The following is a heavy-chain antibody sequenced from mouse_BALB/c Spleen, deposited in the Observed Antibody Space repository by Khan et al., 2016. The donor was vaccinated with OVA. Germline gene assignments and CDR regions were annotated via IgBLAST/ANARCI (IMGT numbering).Heavy chain of an antibody. Sequence: EVQLVESGPGLVKPSQSLSLTYTVTGYSITSDYAWNWIRQFPGNKLEWMGFISYSGNTNYNPSLKSRISITRDTSKNQFFLQLNSVTTEDTATYYCARVYGGDFYYGNQGTTLTVSS. CDR1: GYSITSDYA. J-gene: IGHJ2*01. D-gene: IGHD2-10*02. V-gene: IGHV3-2*02. CDR2: ISYSGNT. CDR3: ARVYGGDFYY.